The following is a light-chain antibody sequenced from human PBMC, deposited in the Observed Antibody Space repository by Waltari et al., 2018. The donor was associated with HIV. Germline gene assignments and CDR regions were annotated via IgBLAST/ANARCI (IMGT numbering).Light chain of an antibody. CDR3: QRYGGSPLT. J-gene: IGKJ4*01. V-gene: IGKV3-20*01. Sequence: ETVLTQSPGTLSLSPGETATLSCRLSQSATKNYLAWYQHKPGQAPRLLIYDASRMATGIPDRFSGSGSGTDFTLTISRLEPDDFAVYYCQRYGGSPLTFGGGTKVEIK. CDR1: QSATKNY. CDR2: DAS.